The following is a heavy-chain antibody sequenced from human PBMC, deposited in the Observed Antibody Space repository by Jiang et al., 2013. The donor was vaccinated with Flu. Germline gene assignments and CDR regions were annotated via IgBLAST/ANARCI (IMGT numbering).Heavy chain of an antibody. CDR2: IYYSGST. V-gene: IGHV4-59*08. CDR1: GGSISSYY. Sequence: GPGLVKPSETLSLTCTVSGGSISSYYWSWIRQPPGKGLEWIGYIYYSGSTNYNPSLKSRVTISVDTSKNQFSLKLSSVTAADTAVYYCATTGYWGQGTLVTVSS. J-gene: IGHJ4*02. CDR3: ATTGY.